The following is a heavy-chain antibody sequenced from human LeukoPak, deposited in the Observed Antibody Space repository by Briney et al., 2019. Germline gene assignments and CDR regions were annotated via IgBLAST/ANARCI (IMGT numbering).Heavy chain of an antibody. J-gene: IGHJ4*02. CDR1: GFTFSSYG. D-gene: IGHD3-22*01. Sequence: PGGSLRPSCAASGFTFSSYGMHWVRQAPGKGLEWVAFIRYDGSNKYYADSVKGPFTISRDNSKNTLYLQMNNLRVEDTAVYYCAKAPQYYYDSRGYFMYWGQGTLVTVSS. V-gene: IGHV3-30*02. CDR2: IRYDGSNK. CDR3: AKAPQYYYDSRGYFMY.